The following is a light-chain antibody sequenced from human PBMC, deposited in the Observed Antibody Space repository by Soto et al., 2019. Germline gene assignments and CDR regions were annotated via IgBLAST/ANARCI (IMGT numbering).Light chain of an antibody. CDR3: HQYGRSPRT. V-gene: IGKV3-20*01. CDR1: QSVNHN. CDR2: GAS. J-gene: IGKJ1*01. Sequence: EIVLTPSPGTLSLSPGERVSLSCRASQSVNHNLAWYLQKPGQAPRLLIHGASNRAAGIPDRFSGSGSGTDFTLTISRLEPEDFAVYYCHQYGRSPRTFGQGTKVDIK.